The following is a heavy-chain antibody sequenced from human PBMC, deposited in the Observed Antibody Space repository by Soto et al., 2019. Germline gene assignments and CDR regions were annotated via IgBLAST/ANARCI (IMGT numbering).Heavy chain of an antibody. J-gene: IGHJ4*02. Sequence: GASVKVSCKASGYTFTSYAMHWVLQAPGQRLEWMGWINAGNGNTKYSQKFQGRVTITRDTSASTAYMELSSLRSEDTAVYYCARDSGIGSSSFEFDYWGQGTLVTVSS. CDR2: INAGNGNT. CDR3: ARDSGIGSSSFEFDY. V-gene: IGHV1-3*01. CDR1: GYTFTSYA. D-gene: IGHD6-6*01.